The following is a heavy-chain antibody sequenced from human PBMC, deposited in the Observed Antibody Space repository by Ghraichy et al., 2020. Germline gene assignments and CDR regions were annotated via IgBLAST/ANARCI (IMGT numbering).Heavy chain of an antibody. Sequence: ASVKVSCKASGYTFTSYDINWVRQATGQGLEWMGWMNPNSGNTGYAQKFQGRVTMTRNTSISTAYMELSSLRSEDTAVYYCARGSAAAAGLFNFLKISTRRSYFDYWGQGTLVTVSS. V-gene: IGHV1-8*01. CDR3: ARGSAAAAGLFNFLKISTRRSYFDY. D-gene: IGHD6-13*01. CDR2: MNPNSGNT. CDR1: GYTFTSYD. J-gene: IGHJ4*02.